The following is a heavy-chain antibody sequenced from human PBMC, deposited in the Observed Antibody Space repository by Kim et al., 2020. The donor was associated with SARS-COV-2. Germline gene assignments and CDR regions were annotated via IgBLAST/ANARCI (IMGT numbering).Heavy chain of an antibody. Sequence: GGSLRLSCAASGFTFSSYAMHWVRQAPGKGLEWVAVIWYDGSNKYYADSVKGRFTISRDNSKNTLYLQMNSLRAEDTAVYYCAKEMESWYYFDYWGQGTLVTVSS. V-gene: IGHV3-33*06. CDR2: IWYDGSNK. CDR1: GFTFSSYA. D-gene: IGHD6-13*01. CDR3: AKEMESWYYFDY. J-gene: IGHJ4*02.